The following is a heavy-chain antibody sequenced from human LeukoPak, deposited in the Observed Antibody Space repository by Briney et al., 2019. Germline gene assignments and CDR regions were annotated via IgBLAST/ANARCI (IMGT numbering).Heavy chain of an antibody. D-gene: IGHD3-22*01. Sequence: SETLSLTCTVSGGSISSSSYYCGWIRQPPGKGLEWIGSIYYSGSTYYNPSLKSRVTISVDTSKNQFSLKLSSVTAADTAVYYCARHGGSGYPNWFDPWGQGTLVTVSS. CDR1: GGSISSSSYY. CDR2: IYYSGST. V-gene: IGHV4-39*01. CDR3: ARHGGSGYPNWFDP. J-gene: IGHJ5*02.